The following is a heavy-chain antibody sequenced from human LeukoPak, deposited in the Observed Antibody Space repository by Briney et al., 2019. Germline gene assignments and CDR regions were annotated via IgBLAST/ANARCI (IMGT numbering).Heavy chain of an antibody. Sequence: GASVKVSCKATGYTFTNYGISWVRQAPGQGREWMGWISSNSDNTNYAQKLQGRVTMTTDTSTSTAYMELRSLRSDDTAVYYCARDWGSIKVITDYWGQGTLVTVSS. D-gene: IGHD3-16*01. CDR3: ARDWGSIKVITDY. J-gene: IGHJ4*02. CDR2: ISSNSDNT. CDR1: GYTFTNYG. V-gene: IGHV1-18*01.